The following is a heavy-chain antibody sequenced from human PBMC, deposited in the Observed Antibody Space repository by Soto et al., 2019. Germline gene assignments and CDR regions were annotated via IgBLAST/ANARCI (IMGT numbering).Heavy chain of an antibody. D-gene: IGHD2-21*02. J-gene: IGHJ6*02. CDR2: IIPMFPTA. CDR1: GGTCSNHA. Sequence: SGKVSGKASGGTCSNHAISGVRQAPGQGLEWVGGIIPMFPTADYAQRFQGRVTITADDSTTTVYMELSGLRSEDTAMYYCARDDATYCGGDCYRYFYYGMDVWGQGTTVTVSS. V-gene: IGHV1-69*13. CDR3: ARDDATYCGGDCYRYFYYGMDV.